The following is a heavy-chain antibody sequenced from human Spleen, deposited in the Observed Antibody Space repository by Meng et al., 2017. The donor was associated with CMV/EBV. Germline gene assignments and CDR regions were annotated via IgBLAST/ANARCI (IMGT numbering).Heavy chain of an antibody. CDR2: IYHIGSP. CDR1: GDSVSGYS. J-gene: IGHJ4*01. CDR3: ARDTADFWSGSFDY. D-gene: IGHD3-3*01. V-gene: IGHV4-59*02. Sequence: SETLSLTCSVSGDSVSGYSWSWIRQPPGKGLEWIGSIYHIGSPTYDPSLRSRVTMSIDTSKSQFSLELNSVTAADSAVYYCARDTADFWSGSFDYWGQGNLVTVSS.